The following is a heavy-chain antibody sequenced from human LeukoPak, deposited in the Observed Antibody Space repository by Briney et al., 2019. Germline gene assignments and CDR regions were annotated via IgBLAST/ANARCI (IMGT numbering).Heavy chain of an antibody. D-gene: IGHD3-10*01. CDR1: GFTFSSYC. V-gene: IGHV3-48*01. CDR3: ARDRWFGESLPAHFEY. CDR2: ISGNSSTI. J-gene: IGHJ4*02. Sequence: GGSLRLSCAASGFTFSSYCMTWVRQAPGKGLEWVSYISGNSSTIYYADSVKVRFAISRDNAKNSLYLQMNSLRVEDTAFYYCARDRWFGESLPAHFEYWGQGTLVTVSS.